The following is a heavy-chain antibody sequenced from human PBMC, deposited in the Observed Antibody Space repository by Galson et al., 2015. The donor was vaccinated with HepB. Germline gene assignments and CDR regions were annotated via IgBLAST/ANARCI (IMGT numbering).Heavy chain of an antibody. CDR3: ARDNLENQLNWLDP. Sequence: LRLSCAASGFTFSNFWMHWVRQAPGKGLVWLSHINSDGRSTKYLDSVKGRFTISRDNANNTLYLQMTSLRAEDTGVYFCARDNLENQLNWLDPWGQGTLVTVSS. D-gene: IGHD1-1*01. V-gene: IGHV3-74*01. CDR2: INSDGRST. CDR1: GFTFSNFW. J-gene: IGHJ5*02.